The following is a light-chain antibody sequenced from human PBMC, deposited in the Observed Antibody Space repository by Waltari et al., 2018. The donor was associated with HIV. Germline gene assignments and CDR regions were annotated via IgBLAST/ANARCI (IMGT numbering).Light chain of an antibody. J-gene: IGKJ5*01. V-gene: IGKV1-39*01. CDR3: QQSYSTPIT. CDR1: QSISSY. CDR2: AAS. Sequence: DIQMTQSPSSLSASVGDRITITCRASQSISSYLNWFQQKPGKVPKLLIYAASSLQSGVPSRFSGCGSGTDFTLTISSLQPEDFVIYYCQQSYSTPITFGQGTRLEIK.